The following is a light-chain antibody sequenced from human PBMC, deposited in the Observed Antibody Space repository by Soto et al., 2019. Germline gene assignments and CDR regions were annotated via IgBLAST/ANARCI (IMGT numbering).Light chain of an antibody. CDR2: DAS. Sequence: EIVLTQSPATLSLSPGERATLSCRASQSVSSYLAWYQQKPGQAPTLLIYDASNRATGIPARFSGSGSGTEFSLTISSLEPEDFAIYYCQQRSNWPPVTFGGGTKVEIK. J-gene: IGKJ4*01. V-gene: IGKV3-11*01. CDR1: QSVSSY. CDR3: QQRSNWPPVT.